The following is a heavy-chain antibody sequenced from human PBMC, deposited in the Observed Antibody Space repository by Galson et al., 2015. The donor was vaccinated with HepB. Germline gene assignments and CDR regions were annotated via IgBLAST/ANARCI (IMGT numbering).Heavy chain of an antibody. Sequence: SLRLSCAASGFTFSSYAMHWVRQAPGKGLEWVAVISYDGSNKYYADSVKGRFTISRDNSKNTLYLQMNSLRAEDTAVYYCARAAGMRVGKNYFDYWGQGTLVTVSS. CDR3: ARAAGMRVGKNYFDY. CDR2: ISYDGSNK. D-gene: IGHD2-2*01. CDR1: GFTFSSYA. V-gene: IGHV3-30-3*01. J-gene: IGHJ4*02.